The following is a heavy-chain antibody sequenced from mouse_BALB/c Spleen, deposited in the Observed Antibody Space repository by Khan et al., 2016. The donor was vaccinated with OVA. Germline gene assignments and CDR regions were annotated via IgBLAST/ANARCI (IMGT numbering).Heavy chain of an antibody. CDR1: GFTFSNYA. CDR3: ARQGGIYDGPFDY. D-gene: IGHD2-3*01. Sequence: EVELVESGGGLVKPGGSLKLSCAASGFTFSNYAMSWVRQTPEKRLEWVATVSSGGSFTYSPDSVKGRFTISRDNANNTLYLHMSRLRSEDTAMYYCARQGGIYDGPFDYWGQGTTLTVSS. V-gene: IGHV5-9-3*01. CDR2: VSSGGSFT. J-gene: IGHJ2*01.